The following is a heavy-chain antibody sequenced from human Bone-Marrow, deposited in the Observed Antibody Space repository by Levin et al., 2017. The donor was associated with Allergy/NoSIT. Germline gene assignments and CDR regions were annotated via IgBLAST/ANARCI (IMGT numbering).Heavy chain of an antibody. J-gene: IGHJ4*02. D-gene: IGHD1-14*01. V-gene: IGHV3-30*18. CDR2: LSSSFLSP. CDR1: GFTFSSYA. Sequence: SCAASGFTFSSYAMHWVRQAPGPFLSFFSFLSSSFLSPSSAASVQGRFTISRDDSKTTLYLQVNSLRAEDTAAYYCAKEGPGRDFDYWGQGTLVAVSS. CDR3: AKEGPGRDFDY.